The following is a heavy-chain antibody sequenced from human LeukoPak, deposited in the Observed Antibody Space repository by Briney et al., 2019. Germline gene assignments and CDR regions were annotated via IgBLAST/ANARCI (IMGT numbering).Heavy chain of an antibody. V-gene: IGHV4-4*07. Sequence: SETLSLACTVSGGSISSYYWSWIRQPAGKGLEWIGRIYISGSTNYNPSLKSRVTMSVDTSKNQFSLKLSSVTAADTAVYYCARDRGTWNDDGFDYWGQGTLVTVSS. CDR3: ARDRGTWNDDGFDY. D-gene: IGHD1-1*01. J-gene: IGHJ4*02. CDR2: IYISGST. CDR1: GGSISSYY.